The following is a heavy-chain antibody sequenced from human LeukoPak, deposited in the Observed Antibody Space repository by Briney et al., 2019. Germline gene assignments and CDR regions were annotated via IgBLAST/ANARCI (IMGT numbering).Heavy chain of an antibody. Sequence: SVTLSLTCAVYGGSFSGYYWSWIRQPPGKGLEWIGEINHSGSTNYNPSLKSRVTISVDTSKNQFSLKLSSVTAADTAVYYCARVESMYYFDYWGQGTLVTVSS. V-gene: IGHV4-34*01. D-gene: IGHD1-1*01. CDR1: GGSFSGYY. J-gene: IGHJ4*02. CDR3: ARVESMYYFDY. CDR2: INHSGST.